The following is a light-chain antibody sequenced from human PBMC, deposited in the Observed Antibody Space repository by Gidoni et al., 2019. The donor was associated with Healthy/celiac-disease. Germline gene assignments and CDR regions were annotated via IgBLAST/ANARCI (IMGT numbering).Light chain of an antibody. J-gene: IGLJ2*01. CDR1: SSDVGGYNY. Sequence: QSALPHPPSVSGSPGQSVTISCTGTSSDVGGYNYVSWYQQHPGKAPKLMIYDVSKRPSGVPDRFSGSKSGNTASLTISGLQAEDEADYYCCSYAGSSYVVFGGGTKLTVL. CDR3: CSYAGSSYVV. V-gene: IGLV2-11*01. CDR2: DVS.